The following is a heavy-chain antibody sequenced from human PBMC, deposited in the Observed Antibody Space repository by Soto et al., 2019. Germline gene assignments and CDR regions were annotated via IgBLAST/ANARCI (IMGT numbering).Heavy chain of an antibody. V-gene: IGHV1-3*01. D-gene: IGHD1-26*01. CDR2: INAGNGNT. Sequence: ASVKVSCKASGYTFTGNAMHWVRQAPGQRLEWIGYINAGNGNTKYSQKFQGRVTITRDTSASTAYMELSSLRSEDTAVYYCARTPVGATYYYYGMDVWGQGTTVTVSS. CDR1: GYTFTGNA. CDR3: ARTPVGATYYYYGMDV. J-gene: IGHJ6*02.